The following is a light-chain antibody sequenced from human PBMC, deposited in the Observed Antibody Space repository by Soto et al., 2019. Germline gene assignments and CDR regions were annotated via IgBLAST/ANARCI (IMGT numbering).Light chain of an antibody. CDR2: EVS. J-gene: IGLJ1*01. CDR1: SSDVGGYNY. V-gene: IGLV2-14*01. Sequence: QSVLTQPASVSGSPGQSITISCTGTSSDVGGYNYVSWYQQHPGKAPKLMIYEVSNRPSGVSNSFSGSKSGNTASLTISGLQAEDEADYYCSSYTSSSTYVFGTGTKVTVL. CDR3: SSYTSSSTYV.